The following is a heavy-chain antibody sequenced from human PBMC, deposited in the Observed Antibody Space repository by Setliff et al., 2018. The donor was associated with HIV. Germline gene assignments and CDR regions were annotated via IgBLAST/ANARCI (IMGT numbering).Heavy chain of an antibody. V-gene: IGHV4-61*09. D-gene: IGHD3-10*01. CDR3: ARGIIWFGEFKTFDY. CDR2: IYTSGST. Sequence: LSLTCTVSGGSISSGSYYWSWIRQPAGKGLEWIGHIYTSGSTNYNPSLKSRVTISVDTSKNQFSLKLSSVTAADTAVYYCARGIIWFGEFKTFDYWGQGTLVTVSS. J-gene: IGHJ4*02. CDR1: GGSISSGSYY.